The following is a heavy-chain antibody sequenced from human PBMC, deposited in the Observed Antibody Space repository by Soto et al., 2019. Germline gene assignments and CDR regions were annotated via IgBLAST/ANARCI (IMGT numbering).Heavy chain of an antibody. V-gene: IGHV3-33*01. J-gene: IGHJ4*02. Sequence: PGGPLRLSFAASGSTFSSSGMHWVRQSPGKGLEWVAVIWYDGSNKYYADSVKGRFTISRDNSKNTLYLQMNSLRAEDTAVYYCARDRVVRGVIIRDYYYDYWGQGTLVTVPS. CDR2: IWYDGSNK. CDR3: ARDRVVRGVIIRDYYYDY. D-gene: IGHD3-10*01. CDR1: GSTFSSSG.